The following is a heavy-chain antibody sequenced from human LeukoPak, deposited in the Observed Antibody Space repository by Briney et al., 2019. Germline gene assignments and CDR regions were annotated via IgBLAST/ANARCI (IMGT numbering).Heavy chain of an antibody. J-gene: IGHJ4*02. CDR1: GDSVSSNRAA. V-gene: IGHV6-1*01. CDR2: TYRRSKWHN. Sequence: SQTLSLTCAISGDSVSSNRAAGSWIRQSPSRGLEWLGRTYRRSKWHNDYAVSVKSRITINPDTSKNQFSLQLNSVTPEDTAIYYCARSLIDWGQGTLVTVSS. CDR3: ARSLID.